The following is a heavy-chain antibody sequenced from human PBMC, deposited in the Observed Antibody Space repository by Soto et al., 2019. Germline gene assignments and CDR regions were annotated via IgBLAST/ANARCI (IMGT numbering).Heavy chain of an antibody. CDR1: GFTFSHYT. Sequence: PGGSLRLSCAASGFTFSHYTMNWVRQAPGKGLEWVSSISHSGTYIYYADSLKGRFTISRDNAKNSLYLHMNNLRAEDTAVYYCATLLVEMATILFDCWGQGTLVTVSS. J-gene: IGHJ4*02. D-gene: IGHD5-12*01. CDR2: ISHSGTYI. CDR3: ATLLVEMATILFDC. V-gene: IGHV3-21*01.